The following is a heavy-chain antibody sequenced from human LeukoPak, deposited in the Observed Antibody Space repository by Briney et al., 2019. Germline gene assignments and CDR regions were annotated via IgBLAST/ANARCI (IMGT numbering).Heavy chain of an antibody. CDR2: ISDSGGST. Sequence: GGSLRLSCAASGFTFKNYAMNWVRQAPGKGLGWVSGISDSGGSTYYADSVKGRFTISRDNAKNSLYLQMNSLRAEDTAVYYCARGPSGSSTYYYYMDVWGKGTTVTVSS. CDR1: GFTFKNYA. V-gene: IGHV3-23*01. D-gene: IGHD2-2*01. CDR3: ARGPSGSSTYYYYMDV. J-gene: IGHJ6*03.